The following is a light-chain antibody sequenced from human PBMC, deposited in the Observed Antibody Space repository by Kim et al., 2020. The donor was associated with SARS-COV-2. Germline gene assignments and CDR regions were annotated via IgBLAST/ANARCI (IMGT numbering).Light chain of an antibody. CDR3: QQYHDLPIT. Sequence: PTVGDRVTITGQASQDIRKYLNWCQQKPGKAPKLLIYDASKLETGVPLRFSGSGSGTEFTFTISSLQPEDIATYYCQQYHDLPITFGQGTRLEIK. V-gene: IGKV1-33*01. J-gene: IGKJ5*01. CDR1: QDIRKY. CDR2: DAS.